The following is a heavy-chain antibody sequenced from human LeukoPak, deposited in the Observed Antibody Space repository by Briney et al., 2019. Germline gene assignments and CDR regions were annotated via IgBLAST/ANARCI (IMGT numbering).Heavy chain of an antibody. CDR2: IYYSGST. J-gene: IGHJ4*02. CDR1: GGSISSSSYY. D-gene: IGHD1-26*01. V-gene: IGHV4-39*01. CDR3: ARLAWELLDYFDY. Sequence: PSETLSLTCTVSGGSISSSSYYWGWIRQPPGKGLEWIGSIYYSGSTYYNPSLKSRVTISVDTSKNQFSLKLSSVTAADTAVYYCARLAWELLDYFDYWGQGTLATVSS.